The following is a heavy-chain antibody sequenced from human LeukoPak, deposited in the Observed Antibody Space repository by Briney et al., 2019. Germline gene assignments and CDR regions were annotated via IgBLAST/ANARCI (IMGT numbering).Heavy chain of an antibody. D-gene: IGHD5-12*01. V-gene: IGHV1-46*01. J-gene: IGHJ4*02. Sequence: ASVKISCKASGYTFTSYYMHWVRQAPGQGLEWMGIINPSGGSTSYAQKFQGRVTMTRDTSTSTVYMELSSLRSEDTAVYYCARVQYSGYDFDYWGQGTLVTVSS. CDR2: INPSGGST. CDR1: GYTFTSYY. CDR3: ARVQYSGYDFDY.